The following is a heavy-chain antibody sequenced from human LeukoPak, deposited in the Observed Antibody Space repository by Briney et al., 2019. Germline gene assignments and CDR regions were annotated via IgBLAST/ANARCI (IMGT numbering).Heavy chain of an antibody. D-gene: IGHD3-10*01. J-gene: IGHJ4*02. Sequence: ASVKVSCKASGYTFTGYYMHWVRQAPGQGLEWMGWINPNSGGTNYAQKFQGRVTITRDTSASTAYMELSSLRSEDTAVYYCATYGSGSFDYWGQGTLVTVSS. CDR3: ATYGSGSFDY. CDR1: GYTFTGYY. V-gene: IGHV1-2*02. CDR2: INPNSGGT.